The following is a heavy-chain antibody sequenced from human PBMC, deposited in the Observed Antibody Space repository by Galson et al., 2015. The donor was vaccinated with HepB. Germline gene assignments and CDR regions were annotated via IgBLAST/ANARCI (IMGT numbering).Heavy chain of an antibody. V-gene: IGHV3-23*01. Sequence: SLRLSCAASGFTFSSYAMSWVRQAPGKGLEWVSAISGSGGSTYYADSVKGRFTISRDNSKNTLYLQMNSLRAEDTAVYYCAKKNDYGDHFDYWGQGTLVTVSS. D-gene: IGHD4-17*01. CDR3: AKKNDYGDHFDY. CDR1: GFTFSSYA. J-gene: IGHJ4*02. CDR2: ISGSGGST.